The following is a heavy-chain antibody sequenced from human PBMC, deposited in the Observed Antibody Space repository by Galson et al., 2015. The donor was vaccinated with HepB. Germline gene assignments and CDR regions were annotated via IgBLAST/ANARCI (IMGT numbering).Heavy chain of an antibody. D-gene: IGHD2-21*02. CDR3: AKEAARCGSGCNSLVDY. CDR2: ISGSGATT. CDR1: GFTFSSYS. V-gene: IGHV3-23*01. Sequence: SLRLSCAASGFTFSSYSMTWVRQAPGKGLEWVAVISGSGATTYYADSVKGRFTISRDNSKNTVSLQMNTLRAEDTAIYYCAKEAARCGSGCNSLVDYWGQGTSVTVSS. J-gene: IGHJ4*02.